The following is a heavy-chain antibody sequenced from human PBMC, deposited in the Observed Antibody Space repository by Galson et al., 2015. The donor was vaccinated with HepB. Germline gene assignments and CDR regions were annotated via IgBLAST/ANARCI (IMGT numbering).Heavy chain of an antibody. D-gene: IGHD3-10*01. CDR1: GDSISNDRW. CDR2: AYHSGGT. CDR3: ARAKEGRGYFDY. V-gene: IGHV4-4*02. J-gene: IGHJ4*02. Sequence: SETLSLTCAVSGDSISNDRWWSWVRQPPGEGLEWIGEAYHSGGTNYRPSLKSRVTISVDKSKNQFSLKLTSVTAAGTAVYYCARAKEGRGYFDYWGQGTLVTVSS.